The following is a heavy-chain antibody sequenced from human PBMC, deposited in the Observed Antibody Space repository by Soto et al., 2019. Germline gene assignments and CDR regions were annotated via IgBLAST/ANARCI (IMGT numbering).Heavy chain of an antibody. CDR2: ISSSSSYI. D-gene: IGHD3-16*01. CDR1: GFTFSSYS. V-gene: IGHV3-21*01. Sequence: PGGSLRLSCAASGFTFSSYSMNWVRQAPGKGLEWVSSISSSSSYIYYADSVKGRFTISRDNAKNSLYLQMNSLRAEDTAVYYCAREGPLITWGYGMDVWGQGTTVTVSS. CDR3: AREGPLITWGYGMDV. J-gene: IGHJ6*02.